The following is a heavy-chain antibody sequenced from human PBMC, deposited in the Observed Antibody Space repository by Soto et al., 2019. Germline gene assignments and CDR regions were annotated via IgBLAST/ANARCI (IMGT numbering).Heavy chain of an antibody. CDR1: GFTVSNNY. V-gene: IGHV3-53*02. Sequence: QLVETGGGLIQPGGSLRLSCAASGFTVSNNYMSWVRQAPGKGLEWVSVIYGVGDTYYADSVRGRFTISRDNSKNTLYLKLNRRRAEATAVYYCAIEAGPLVSWGRGNLVTASS. CDR3: AIEAGPLVS. CDR2: IYGVGDT. J-gene: IGHJ4*02.